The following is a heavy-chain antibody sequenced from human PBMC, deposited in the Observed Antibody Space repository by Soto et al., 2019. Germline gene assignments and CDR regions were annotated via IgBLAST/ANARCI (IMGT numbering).Heavy chain of an antibody. J-gene: IGHJ6*02. Sequence: QLQLQESGPGLVKPSETLSLTCTVSGGSISSSSYYWGWIRQPPGKGLELIGSIFYSGSTYYNPSRKSRVTRSVDTSKNPFSLKLRSGTAADTAVYYCARHLTYCSAGSCYSDFPYYGMDVWGQGTTGTVSS. CDR3: ARHLTYCSAGSCYSDFPYYGMDV. CDR2: IFYSGST. D-gene: IGHD2-15*01. CDR1: GGSISSSSYY. V-gene: IGHV4-39*01.